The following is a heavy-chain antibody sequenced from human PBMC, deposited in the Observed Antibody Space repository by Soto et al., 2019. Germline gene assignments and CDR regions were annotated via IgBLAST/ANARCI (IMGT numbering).Heavy chain of an antibody. J-gene: IGHJ4*02. D-gene: IGHD2-15*01. CDR3: AKDRARYCGGGSCYSIFDS. V-gene: IGHV3-30*18. CDR2: ISYDGSNK. CDR1: GFTFSSYG. Sequence: QAQLVESGGGVVQPGRSLRLSCAASGFTFSSYGMHWVRQAPGKGLEWVAVISYDGSNKYYADSVKGRFTISRDNSKNTLYLQMNSLRAEDTAVYYCAKDRARYCGGGSCYSIFDSWGQGTLVTVSS.